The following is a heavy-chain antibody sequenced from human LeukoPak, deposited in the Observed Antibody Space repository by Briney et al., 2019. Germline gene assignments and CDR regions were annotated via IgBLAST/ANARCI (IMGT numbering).Heavy chain of an antibody. V-gene: IGHV4-4*09. CDR3: ARRQTYFDY. J-gene: IGHJ4*02. Sequence: SETLSLTCTVSGGSISSYYWSWIRQPPGKGLEWIGYIYTSGSTNYNPSLKSRVTISVGTSKNQFSLKLSSVTAADTAVYYCARRQTYFDYWGQGTLVTVSS. CDR2: IYTSGST. CDR1: GGSISSYY.